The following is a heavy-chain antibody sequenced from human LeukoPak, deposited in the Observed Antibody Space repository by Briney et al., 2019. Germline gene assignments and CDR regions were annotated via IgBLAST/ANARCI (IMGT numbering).Heavy chain of an antibody. D-gene: IGHD2-2*01. CDR3: ARDPVVPGRYYYYGMDV. V-gene: IGHV4-34*01. J-gene: IGHJ6*02. Sequence: PSETLSLTCAVYGGSFSGYYWSWVRQPPGKGLEWIGEINHSGSTNYNPSLRSRVTISVDTSKNQFSLKLSSATAADTAVYYCARDPVVPGRYYYYGMDVWGQGTTVTVSS. CDR1: GGSFSGYY. CDR2: INHSGST.